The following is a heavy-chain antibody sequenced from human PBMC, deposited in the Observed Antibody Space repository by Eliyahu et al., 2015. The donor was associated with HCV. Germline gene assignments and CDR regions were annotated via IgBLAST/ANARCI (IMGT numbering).Heavy chain of an antibody. V-gene: IGHV4-38-2*02. CDR3: VRDPSLVRRIKPDYFFDS. D-gene: IGHD1-14*01. Sequence: QVQLQESGPGLVKPSETLSLTCSVSGLSITNGPYWGWVRQTPGKGLEYLGIFNYDVTTYYTPSLMSRVTISSDTSKNQFSLKMTSVTAADTATYYCVRDPSLVRRIKPDYFFDSWGQGILVTVSS. CDR1: GLSITNGPY. J-gene: IGHJ4*02. CDR2: FNYDVTT.